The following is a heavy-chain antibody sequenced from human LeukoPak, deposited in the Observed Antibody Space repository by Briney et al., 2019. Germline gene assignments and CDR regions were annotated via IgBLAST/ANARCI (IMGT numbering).Heavy chain of an antibody. Sequence: GGCLRLSCAASGFTFSSSEMNWVRQAPGKGLEWDSYIRSSGGTISYADSVKGRFTISRDNAKNSLYRHMNSLRAEDTAIYYCARSGQHLFDFWGQGTLVSVSS. CDR3: ARSGQHLFDF. CDR1: GFTFSSSE. J-gene: IGHJ4*02. D-gene: IGHD6-13*01. CDR2: IRSSGGTI. V-gene: IGHV3-48*03.